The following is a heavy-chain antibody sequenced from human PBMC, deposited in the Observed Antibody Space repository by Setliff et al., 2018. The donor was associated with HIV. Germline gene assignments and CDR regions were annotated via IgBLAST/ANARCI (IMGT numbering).Heavy chain of an antibody. D-gene: IGHD2-21*02. J-gene: IGHJ4*02. CDR2: IYPGDSDA. V-gene: IGHV5-51*01. CDR1: GYSFTSNW. CDR3: ARQGALAGDYYPLDY. Sequence: GESLKISCKGSGYSFTSNWIGWVRQMPGKGLEWMGIIYPGDSDARYSPSFQGQVTISVDQSITTAYLQWSSLKASDTAMYYCARQGALAGDYYPLDYWGQGTLVTVSS.